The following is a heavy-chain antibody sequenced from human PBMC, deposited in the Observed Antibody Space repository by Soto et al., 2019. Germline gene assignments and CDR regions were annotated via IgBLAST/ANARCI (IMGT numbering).Heavy chain of an antibody. CDR1: GYSISGGSY. CDR3: ARVNVMVVAGSTYDY. CDR2: IYHGGTT. V-gene: IGHV4-38-2*02. D-gene: IGHD6-19*01. Sequence: PSETLALTCTVSGYSISGGSYWAWIRHPPGKVPEWIASIYHGGTTFYNPSLKSRITISVDTSNNKFSLKLTSGTAAATAVYYCARVNVMVVAGSTYDYWAQGTLDPVS. J-gene: IGHJ4*02.